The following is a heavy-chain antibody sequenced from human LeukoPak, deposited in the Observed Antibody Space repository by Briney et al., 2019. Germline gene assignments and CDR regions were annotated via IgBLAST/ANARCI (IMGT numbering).Heavy chain of an antibody. Sequence: SETLSLTCTVSDGSISSYYWSWVRQPAEKGLEWIGRMYTSGSTNYTPSLKSRVTMSVDTSKNQFSLKLSSVTAADTAVYYCARDRAYSDYKGTTYYFDYWGQGTLVTVSS. CDR1: DGSISSYY. D-gene: IGHD3-10*01. V-gene: IGHV4-4*07. CDR2: MYTSGST. CDR3: ARDRAYSDYKGTTYYFDY. J-gene: IGHJ4*02.